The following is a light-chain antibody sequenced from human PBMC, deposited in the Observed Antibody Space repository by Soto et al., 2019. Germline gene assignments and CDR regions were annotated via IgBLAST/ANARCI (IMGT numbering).Light chain of an antibody. CDR3: QQYYSTPIT. V-gene: IGKV4-1*01. CDR1: QRVLSSHNTNNY. J-gene: IGKJ5*01. CDR2: WAS. Sequence: IIVTQSPNSLAVSLGERATINFKASQRVLSSHNTNNYLAWYQQIPGQPPNLLIYWASTRDSGVPARFSGSGSGTDFTLTISSLQAEDVAVYYCQQYYSTPITFGQGTRLEIK.